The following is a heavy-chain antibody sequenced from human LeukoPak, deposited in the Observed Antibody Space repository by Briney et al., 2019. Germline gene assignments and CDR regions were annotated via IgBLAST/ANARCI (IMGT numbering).Heavy chain of an antibody. CDR3: ARGTSLTVTDYYYYYMDV. V-gene: IGHV4-39*07. CDR1: GGSISSSSYY. D-gene: IGHD4-11*01. Sequence: SETLSLTCTVSGGSISSSSYYWGWIRQPPGKGLEWIGSIYFIGITYYNPSLKSRITISVDTSKNQLSLKLNSVIAADTAVYYCARGTSLTVTDYYYYYMDVWGKGTTVTVSS. CDR2: IYFIGIT. J-gene: IGHJ6*03.